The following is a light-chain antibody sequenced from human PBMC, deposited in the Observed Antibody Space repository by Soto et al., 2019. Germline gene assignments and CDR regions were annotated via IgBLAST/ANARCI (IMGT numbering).Light chain of an antibody. CDR1: QSISRL. J-gene: IGKJ5*01. V-gene: IGKV1-5*03. CDR3: QQYNSYPLT. CDR2: KTS. Sequence: DIQMTQSPSTLSASVGDRVTITCRASQSISRLLAWYQQKPGRAPTLLIYKTSTLGSGDPSRVSGSGSRTEFSLTISSLQPYDFAPYYCQQYNSYPLTFGQETRLEIK.